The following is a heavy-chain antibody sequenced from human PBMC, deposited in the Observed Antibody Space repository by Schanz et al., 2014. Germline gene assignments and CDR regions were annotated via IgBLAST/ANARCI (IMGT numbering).Heavy chain of an antibody. J-gene: IGHJ4*02. CDR3: ARVRYDILTDYYTEYYFDS. CDR1: GFTFSDYY. V-gene: IGHV3-11*01. Sequence: QVQVVESGGGLVKPGGSLRISCAASGFTFSDYYMTWIRQAPGKGLEWVSYISSSASTIQYADYTDSVKGRFTISRDNAKNSLYLQMNSLRAEDTAVYYCARVRYDILTDYYTEYYFDSWGQGTLVAVSS. CDR2: ISSSASTIQYA. D-gene: IGHD3-9*01.